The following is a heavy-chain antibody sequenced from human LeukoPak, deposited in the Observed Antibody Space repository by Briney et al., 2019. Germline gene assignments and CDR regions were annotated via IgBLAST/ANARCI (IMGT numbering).Heavy chain of an antibody. CDR2: IKTKTDGGTT. CDR3: TTHRGYSSSPTFDY. J-gene: IGHJ4*02. V-gene: IGHV3-15*01. CDR1: GITFSIAS. D-gene: IGHD6-13*01. Sequence: PGGSLRLSCAASGITFSIASMSWVRQAPGKGLEWVGQIKTKTDGGTTDHAAPVKGRFTVSRDDSKNTLYLQMSSLKTEDTAVYYCTTHRGYSSSPTFDYWGQGTLVTVSS.